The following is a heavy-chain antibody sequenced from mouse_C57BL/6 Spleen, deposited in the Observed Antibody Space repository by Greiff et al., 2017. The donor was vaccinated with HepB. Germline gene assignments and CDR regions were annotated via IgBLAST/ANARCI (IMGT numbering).Heavy chain of an antibody. CDR3: ARGTAQAALDY. D-gene: IGHD3-2*02. V-gene: IGHV5-4*03. J-gene: IGHJ2*01. Sequence: DVMLVESGGGLVKPGGSLKLSCAASGFTFSSYAMSWVRQTPEKRLEWVATISDGGSYTSYPDNVKGRFTISRDNAKNNLYLQMSHLKSEDTAMYYCARGTAQAALDYWGQGTTLTVSS. CDR1: GFTFSSYA. CDR2: ISDGGSYT.